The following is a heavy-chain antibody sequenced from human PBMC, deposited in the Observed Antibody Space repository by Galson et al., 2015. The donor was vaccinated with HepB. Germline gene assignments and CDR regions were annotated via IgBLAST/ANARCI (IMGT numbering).Heavy chain of an antibody. V-gene: IGHV2-70*11. CDR1: GFSLTTSEMC. J-gene: IGHJ5*02. Sequence: PALVKPTQTLTLTCSFSGFSLTTSEMCVTWIRQPPGKALEWLARIDWDDDKYYSTSLKTRLTVSKDTSKNQVVLTMTNVDPVDTATYYCARIRGCSGTFFMDTWSDPGGQGTLVTVSS. D-gene: IGHD5-12*01. CDR3: ARIRGCSGTFFMDTWSDP. CDR2: IDWDDDK.